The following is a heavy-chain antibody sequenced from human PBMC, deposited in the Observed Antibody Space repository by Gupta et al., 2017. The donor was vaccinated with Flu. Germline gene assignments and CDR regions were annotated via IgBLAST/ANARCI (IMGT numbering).Heavy chain of an antibody. CDR2: ITGSGEGT. D-gene: IGHD1-26*01. J-gene: IGHJ5*02. V-gene: IGHV3-23*01. CDR1: TKA. Sequence: TKAMGWVRQAAVKGPEWVSLITGSGEGTYYADSVKGRFTISRDNSKNTLYLQMNTLGAEDAAVYYCVKGGASERGWEWCGPWGQGTLVIVSS. CDR3: VKGGASERGWEWCGP.